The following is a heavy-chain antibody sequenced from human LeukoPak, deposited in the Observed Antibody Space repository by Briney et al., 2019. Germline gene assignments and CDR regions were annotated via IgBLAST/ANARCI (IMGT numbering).Heavy chain of an antibody. Sequence: ASVKVSCKASGYTFTGYYMHWVRQAPGQGLEWMGIINPSGGSTSYAQKFQGRVTMTRDMSTSTVYMELSSLRSEDTAVYYCARGDFWSGYYGYYYYYMDVWGKGTTVTVSS. CDR2: INPSGGST. D-gene: IGHD3-3*01. V-gene: IGHV1-46*01. CDR3: ARGDFWSGYYGYYYYYMDV. CDR1: GYTFTGYY. J-gene: IGHJ6*03.